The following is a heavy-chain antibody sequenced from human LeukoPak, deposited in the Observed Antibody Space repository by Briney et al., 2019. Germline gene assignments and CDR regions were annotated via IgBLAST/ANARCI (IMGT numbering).Heavy chain of an antibody. CDR3: ARDRGPGIAAIGTRAITDSFDI. D-gene: IGHD6-13*01. V-gene: IGHV3-7*01. CDR2: IKEDGSQK. J-gene: IGHJ3*02. Sequence: PGGSLRLSCAASGFNFGNHWMNWIRQAPGKGLEWVANIKEDGSQKYYVDSARGRFTISRDNAKNLLYLQMNSLRADDTAVYYCARDRGPGIAAIGTRAITDSFDIWGQGTMVTVSS. CDR1: GFNFGNHW.